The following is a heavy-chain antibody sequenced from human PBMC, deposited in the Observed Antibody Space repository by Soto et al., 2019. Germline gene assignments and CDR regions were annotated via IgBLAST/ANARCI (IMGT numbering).Heavy chain of an antibody. V-gene: IGHV4-4*07. CDR2: IYTSGST. CDR1: GGSISSYY. D-gene: IGHD1-26*01. Sequence: QVQLQESGPGLVKPSETLSLTCTVSGGSISSYYWSWIRQPAGKGLEWIGRIYTSGSTNYNPSLKSRVTMSVDTSKNQCSLKLSSVTAADTAVYYCARARYSGSSYYFDYWGQGTLVTVSS. J-gene: IGHJ4*02. CDR3: ARARYSGSSYYFDY.